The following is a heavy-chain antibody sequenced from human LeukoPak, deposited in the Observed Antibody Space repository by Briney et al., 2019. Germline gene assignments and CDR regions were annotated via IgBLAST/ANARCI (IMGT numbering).Heavy chain of an antibody. CDR2: ISASGGTT. Sequence: GGSLRLSCVVSGITLSNYGMSWVRQAPGKGLDWVSGISASGGTTYYADSVKGRFTISRDNSKNTLYLQMNSLRVEDAAVYYCAKRPRDTSGYYLGAFDMWGQGTMVTVSS. V-gene: IGHV3-23*01. J-gene: IGHJ3*02. CDR3: AKRPRDTSGYYLGAFDM. D-gene: IGHD3-22*01. CDR1: GITLSNYG.